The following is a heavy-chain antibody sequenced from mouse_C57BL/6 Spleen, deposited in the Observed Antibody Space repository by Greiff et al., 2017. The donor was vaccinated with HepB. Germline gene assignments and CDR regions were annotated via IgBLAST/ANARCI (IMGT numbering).Heavy chain of an antibody. D-gene: IGHD1-1*01. V-gene: IGHV5-4*03. CDR1: GFTFSSYA. Sequence: DVMLVESGGGLVKPGGSLKLSCAASGFTFSSYAMSWVRQTPEKRLEWVATISDGGSYTYYPDNVKGRFTISRDNAKNNLYLQMSHLKSEDTAMYYCARAGRYYGSPFDYWGQGTTLTVSS. CDR2: ISDGGSYT. J-gene: IGHJ2*01. CDR3: ARAGRYYGSPFDY.